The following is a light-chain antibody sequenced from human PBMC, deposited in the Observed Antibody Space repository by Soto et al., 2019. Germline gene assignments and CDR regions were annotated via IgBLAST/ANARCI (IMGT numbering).Light chain of an antibody. Sequence: QCVLTQPASLSGSPGQSITISCTGTMSDIGAYDYVSWFQQHPGKAPKLMISEVNNRPSGVSNRFSGSKSGNTAYLTISGLQVEDEAEYFCLSFTTTSTHVFGTGTKVTVL. V-gene: IGLV2-14*01. CDR2: EVN. CDR1: MSDIGAYDY. J-gene: IGLJ1*01. CDR3: LSFTTTSTHV.